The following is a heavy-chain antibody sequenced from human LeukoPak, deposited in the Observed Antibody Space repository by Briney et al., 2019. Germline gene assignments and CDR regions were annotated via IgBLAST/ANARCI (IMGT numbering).Heavy chain of an antibody. CDR3: ARRRKYCSSTRCYSADGFDY. CDR2: INPNSGGT. Sequence: ASVKVSCKASGYTFTGYYMHWVRQAPGQGLEWMGRINPNSGGTSYAQKFQGRVTMTRDTSISTAYMELSRLRSDDTAVYYCARRRKYCSSTRCYSADGFDYWGQGTLVTVSS. J-gene: IGHJ4*02. D-gene: IGHD2-2*01. V-gene: IGHV1-2*06. CDR1: GYTFTGYY.